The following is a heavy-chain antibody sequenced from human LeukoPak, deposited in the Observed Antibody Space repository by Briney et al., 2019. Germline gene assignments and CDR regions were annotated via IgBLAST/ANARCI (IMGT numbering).Heavy chain of an antibody. D-gene: IGHD6-19*01. J-gene: IGHJ6*02. CDR1: GFTFSSYG. V-gene: IGHV3-30*18. CDR2: ISYDGSNK. CDR3: AKDRIAVAESYYYYGMDV. Sequence: GRSLRLSCAASGFTFSSYGMHWVRQAPGKGLEWVAVISYDGSNKYYADSVKGRFTISRDNSKNTLYLQMNSLRAEDTAVYYCAKDRIAVAESYYYYGMDVWGQGTTVTVSS.